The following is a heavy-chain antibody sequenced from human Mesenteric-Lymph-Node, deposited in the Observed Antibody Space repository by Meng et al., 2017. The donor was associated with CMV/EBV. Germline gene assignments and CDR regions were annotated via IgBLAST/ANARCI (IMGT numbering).Heavy chain of an antibody. CDR3: ATPGGTTVTSFDI. Sequence: GESLKISCIGSGFTFSSYSMNWVRQAPGRGLEWVSSIDSSSSYIYYADSVKGRFTISRDNAKNSLYLQMNSLRAEDTAVYYCATPGGTTVTSFDIWGQGTMVTVSS. J-gene: IGHJ3*02. CDR2: IDSSSSYI. D-gene: IGHD4-11*01. V-gene: IGHV3-21*01. CDR1: GFTFSSYS.